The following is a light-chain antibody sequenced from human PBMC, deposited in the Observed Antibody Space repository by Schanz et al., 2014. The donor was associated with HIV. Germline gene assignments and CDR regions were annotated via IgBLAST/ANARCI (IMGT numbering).Light chain of an antibody. CDR1: SMAFSSSNF. V-gene: IGLV2-14*03. CDR3: SSFAGRRNVL. Sequence: QSALTQPTSVSGSPGQSITISCTGASMAFSSSNFVSWYQQHPGEAPKLMIYDVSNRPSGVSDRFAGSKSGNTASLTISGLQADDEADYYCSSFAGRRNVLFGGGTKVTVL. CDR2: DVS. J-gene: IGLJ3*02.